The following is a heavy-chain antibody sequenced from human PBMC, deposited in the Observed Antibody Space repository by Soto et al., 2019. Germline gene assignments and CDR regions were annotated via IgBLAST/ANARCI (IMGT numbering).Heavy chain of an antibody. Sequence: LGESLKISCKGSGYSFTSYWISWVRQMPGKGLEWMGRIDPSDSYTNYSPSFQGHVTISADKSISTAYLQWSSLKASDTAMYYCARRGDYYDSSGLSFAFDIWGQGTMVTVSS. V-gene: IGHV5-10-1*01. D-gene: IGHD3-22*01. CDR2: IDPSDSYT. CDR3: ARRGDYYDSSGLSFAFDI. CDR1: GYSFTSYW. J-gene: IGHJ3*02.